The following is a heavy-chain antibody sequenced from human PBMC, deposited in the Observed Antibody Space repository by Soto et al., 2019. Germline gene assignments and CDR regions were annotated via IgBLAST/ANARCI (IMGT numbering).Heavy chain of an antibody. CDR2: IYYTGST. Sequence: SETLSLTCTVSGGSVSSGSYYWSWIRQPPGKGLEWIGNIYYTGSTKYNPSLKSRVTISADTSKNQFSMKLSSVTAADTAVYYCARLVYDSRLNYLYFDHWGQGTLVTAPQ. V-gene: IGHV4-61*01. CDR3: ARLVYDSRLNYLYFDH. J-gene: IGHJ4*02. CDR1: GGSVSSGSYY. D-gene: IGHD3-22*01.